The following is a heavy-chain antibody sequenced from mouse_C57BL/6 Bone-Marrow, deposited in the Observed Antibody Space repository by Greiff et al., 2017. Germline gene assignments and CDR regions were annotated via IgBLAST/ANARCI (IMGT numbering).Heavy chain of an antibody. J-gene: IGHJ3*01. D-gene: IGHD2-4*01. CDR1: GFTFSDYY. CDR3: ARAGGYYDYDYAY. V-gene: IGHV5-16*01. CDR2: INYDGSST. Sequence: EVKLVESEGGLVQPGSSMILSFTASGFTFSDYYMAWVRQVPEKGLEWVANINYDGSSTYYLDSLKSRFIISRDNAKNILYLQMSSLKSEDTATYYCARAGGYYDYDYAYWGQGTLVTVSA.